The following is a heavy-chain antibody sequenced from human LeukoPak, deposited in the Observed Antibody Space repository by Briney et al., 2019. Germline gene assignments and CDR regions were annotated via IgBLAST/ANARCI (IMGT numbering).Heavy chain of an antibody. J-gene: IGHJ4*02. V-gene: IGHV3-30*03. CDR2: ISYDGSNK. D-gene: IGHD4-17*01. CDR3: ARERFPAPFDY. Sequence: GGSLRLSCAASGFTFSSYAMSWVRQAPGKGLEWVAVISYDGSNKYYADSVKGRFTISRDNSKNTLYLQMNSLRAEDTAVYYCARERFPAPFDYWGQGTLVTVSS. CDR1: GFTFSSYA.